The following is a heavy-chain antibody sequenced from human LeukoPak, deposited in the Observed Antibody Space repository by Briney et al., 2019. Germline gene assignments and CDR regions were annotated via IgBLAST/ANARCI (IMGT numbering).Heavy chain of an antibody. Sequence: GGSLRLSCAASGFTFNSYWLSWVRQAPGKGLEWVANIKQDGREKYYVDSVKGRFTISRDNADNSLFLQMNSLRAEDTAIYYCARDAWKDRYFDYWGQGTPVTVSS. J-gene: IGHJ4*02. V-gene: IGHV3-7*01. CDR3: ARDAWKDRYFDY. D-gene: IGHD1-1*01. CDR2: IKQDGREK. CDR1: GFTFNSYW.